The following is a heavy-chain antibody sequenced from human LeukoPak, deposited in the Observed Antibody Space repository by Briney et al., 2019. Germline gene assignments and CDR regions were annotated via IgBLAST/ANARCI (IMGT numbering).Heavy chain of an antibody. CDR2: IYHSGST. Sequence: PSETLSLTCTVSGGSISSGGYYWSWIRQPPGKGLEWIGYIYHSGSTYYNPSLKSRVTISVDRSKNQFSLKLSSVTAADTAVYYCAREAPGGYYGSGSYEYYFDYWGQGALVTVSS. J-gene: IGHJ4*02. CDR3: AREAPGGYYGSGSYEYYFDY. V-gene: IGHV4-30-2*01. CDR1: GGSISSGGYY. D-gene: IGHD3-10*01.